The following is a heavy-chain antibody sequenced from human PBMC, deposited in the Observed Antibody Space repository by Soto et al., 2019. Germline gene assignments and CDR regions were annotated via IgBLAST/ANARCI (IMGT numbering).Heavy chain of an antibody. D-gene: IGHD2-2*01. Sequence: PGGSLRLSCAASGFTFSSDSMTWVRQAPGKGLEWVSSISSSSSYIYYADSVKGRFTISRDNAKNSLYLQMNSLRAEDTAVYYCATDFDIVVVPAASFVDYAETTAEYFHHWGQGTLVTVSS. J-gene: IGHJ1*01. CDR1: GFTFSSDS. V-gene: IGHV3-21*01. CDR3: ATDFDIVVVPAASFVDYAETTAEYFHH. CDR2: ISSSSSYI.